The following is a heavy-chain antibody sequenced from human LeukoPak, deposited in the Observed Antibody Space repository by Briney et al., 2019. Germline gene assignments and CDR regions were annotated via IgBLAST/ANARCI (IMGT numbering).Heavy chain of an antibody. J-gene: IGHJ5*02. V-gene: IGHV4-59*08. CDR2: IYFNGRT. Sequence: SETLSLTWSLSVGSICVFMVSPYSSWIRQPPGKGLEWIGYIYFNGRTNYSPSLKSRVTLTVDTSKNQFSMKLISVTPADTAVYYCARIALSRDWFDPWGQGSLVTVSS. CDR1: VGSICVFMVSPY. D-gene: IGHD2-21*01. CDR3: ARIALSRDWFDP.